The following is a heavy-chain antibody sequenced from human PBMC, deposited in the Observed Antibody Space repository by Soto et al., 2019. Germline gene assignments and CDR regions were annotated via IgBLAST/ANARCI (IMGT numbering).Heavy chain of an antibody. CDR1: GGSFSGYY. Sequence: TSETLSLTCAVYGGSFSGYYWSWIRQPPGKGLEWIGEINHSGSTNYNPSLKSRVTISVDTSKNQFSLKLSSVTAADTAVYYCARERGYYYGSGSYYYGMDVWGQGTTVTSP. J-gene: IGHJ6*02. CDR2: INHSGST. CDR3: ARERGYYYGSGSYYYGMDV. D-gene: IGHD3-10*01. V-gene: IGHV4-34*01.